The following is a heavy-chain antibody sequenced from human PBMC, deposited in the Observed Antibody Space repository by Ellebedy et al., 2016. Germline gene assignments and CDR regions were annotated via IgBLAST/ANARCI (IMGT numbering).Heavy chain of an antibody. Sequence: SETLSLTCTVSGGSISSYYWSWIRRPPGKGLEWIGYIYYTGTTKYNPSLEGRVTLSVDTSKNQFSLMLTSVTAADTAVYYRARGYFDTSGYSNPFDPWGQGILVTVSS. J-gene: IGHJ5*02. CDR1: GGSISSYY. CDR3: ARGYFDTSGYSNPFDP. D-gene: IGHD3-22*01. CDR2: IYYTGTT. V-gene: IGHV4-59*01.